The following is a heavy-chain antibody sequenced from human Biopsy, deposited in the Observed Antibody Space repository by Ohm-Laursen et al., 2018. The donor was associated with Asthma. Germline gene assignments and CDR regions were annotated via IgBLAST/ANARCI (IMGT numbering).Heavy chain of an antibody. Sequence: SGTLSLTCTVSGGSITSFYWSWIRQPPGKGLEWLGYIYYTWSDNYNPSLKSRVTISVDTSKNQFSLRLNSVTAADTAVYYCARGPNYHGSGRAPIGMDVWGQGTTVTVSS. J-gene: IGHJ6*02. D-gene: IGHD3-10*01. CDR3: ARGPNYHGSGRAPIGMDV. CDR1: GGSITSFY. CDR2: IYYTWSD. V-gene: IGHV4-59*07.